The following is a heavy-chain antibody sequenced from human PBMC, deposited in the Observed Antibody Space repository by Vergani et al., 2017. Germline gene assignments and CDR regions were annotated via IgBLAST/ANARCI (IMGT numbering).Heavy chain of an antibody. J-gene: IGHJ6*02. V-gene: IGHV1-2*02. CDR1: GYTFTGYY. CDR3: ARAMEYAAAPTHYYYYYGMDV. Sequence: VQLVQSGAEVKKPGASVKVSCKASGYTFTGYYMHWVRQAPGQGLEWMGWINPNSGGTNYAQKFQGRVTMTRDTSISTAYMELSRLRSDDTAVYYCARAMEYAAAPTHYYYYYGMDVWGQGTTVTVSS. CDR2: INPNSGGT. D-gene: IGHD2-2*01.